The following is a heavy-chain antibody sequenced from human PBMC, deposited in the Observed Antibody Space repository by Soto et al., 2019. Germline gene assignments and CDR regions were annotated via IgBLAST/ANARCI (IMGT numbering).Heavy chain of an antibody. J-gene: IGHJ3*01. CDR1: GFIVSSYY. CDR2: IYSGGST. Sequence: EVQLVESGGGLIQPGGSLRLSCAGSGFIVSSYYMSWVRQAPGKGLEWISVIYSGGSTYYEDSVKGRFTISRDNSENTLYLQLNSLIAEDTAVDYCAKSGGNGWFADAFDVLGQGTMVTVSS. V-gene: IGHV3-53*01. D-gene: IGHD6-19*01. CDR3: AKSGGNGWFADAFDV.